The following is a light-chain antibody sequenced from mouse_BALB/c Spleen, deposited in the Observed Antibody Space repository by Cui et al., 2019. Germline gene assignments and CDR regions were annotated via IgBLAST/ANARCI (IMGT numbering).Light chain of an antibody. V-gene: IGKV6-20*01. CDR2: GAS. J-gene: IGKJ4*01. CDR3: GQSYSYPFT. Sequence: NIVMTQSPISMSMSVGERVTLSCKASENVGTYVSWYQQKPEQSPKLLIYGASNRYTGVPDRFTGSGSATDFTLTISSVQAEDLADYHCGQSYSYPFTFGSGTKLEIK. CDR1: ENVGTY.